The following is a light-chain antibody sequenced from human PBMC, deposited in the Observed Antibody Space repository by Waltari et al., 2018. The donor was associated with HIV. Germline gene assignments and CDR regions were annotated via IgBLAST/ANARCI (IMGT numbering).Light chain of an antibody. CDR1: QSITSS. V-gene: IGKV1-39*01. CDR3: QQGFSAPRT. J-gene: IGKJ1*01. CDR2: TAS. Sequence: DIQMTGSPSSLSAYIGDRVTITCRSSQSITSSVNWYQQKPGKAPKVLIHTASTLQSCVPSRFSGRGSGTDFTLTIHSLQPGDSATYYCQQGFSAPRTFGQGTKVEIK.